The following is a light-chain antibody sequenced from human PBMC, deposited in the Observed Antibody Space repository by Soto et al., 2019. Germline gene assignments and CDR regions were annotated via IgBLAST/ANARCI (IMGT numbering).Light chain of an antibody. Sequence: DIQMTQSPSSVSASVWDRVTITCRASQGISSALAWYQQKPGKAPKLLIYDASSLESGVPSRFSGSGSGTDFTLTITSLQPEDFATYYCQQANSISITSGQGTRLEIK. CDR3: QQANSISIT. V-gene: IGKV1-12*01. CDR2: DAS. CDR1: QGISSA. J-gene: IGKJ5*01.